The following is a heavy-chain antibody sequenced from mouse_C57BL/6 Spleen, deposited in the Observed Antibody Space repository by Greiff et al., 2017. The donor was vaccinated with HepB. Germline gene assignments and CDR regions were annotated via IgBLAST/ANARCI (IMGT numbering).Heavy chain of an antibody. CDR3: ARYTFYSNYPFAY. D-gene: IGHD2-5*01. Sequence: QVQLQQPGAELVKPGASVKMSCKASGYTFTSYWITWVKQRPGQGLEWIGDIYPGSGSTNYNEKFKSKATLTVDTSSSTAYMQLSSLTSEDSAVYYCARYTFYSNYPFAYWGQLTLVTVSA. CDR1: GYTFTSYW. V-gene: IGHV1-55*01. CDR2: IYPGSGST. J-gene: IGHJ3*01.